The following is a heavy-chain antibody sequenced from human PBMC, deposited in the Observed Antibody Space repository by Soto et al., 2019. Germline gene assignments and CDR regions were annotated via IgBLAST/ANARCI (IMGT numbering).Heavy chain of an antibody. CDR2: IYSVGST. CDR1: GFSVGDNY. J-gene: IGHJ3*01. D-gene: IGHD5-12*01. CDR3: ARDRGYR. Sequence: EVQLVESGGGLVQPGGSLRLSCAASGFSVGDNYMKWVRQAPGKGLEWVSLIYSVGSTFYADSVKGRFTISRDNSKNTLSLQMNSLRVDETAVYYCARDRGYRWGQGTMVTVSA. V-gene: IGHV3-66*01.